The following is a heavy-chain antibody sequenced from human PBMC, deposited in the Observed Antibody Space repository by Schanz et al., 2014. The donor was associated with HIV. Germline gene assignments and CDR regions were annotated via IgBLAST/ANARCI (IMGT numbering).Heavy chain of an antibody. J-gene: IGHJ3*02. CDR3: TRSFNRGSRAFDAFDI. V-gene: IGHV3-7*01. Sequence: EVQLVESGGGLVQPGGSLSLSFFYSFFTFRPSWMTWVRHVSGKGLEWVANIKQDGTEMYYVDSVKGRFTISRDNAKNSLYLQMSSLRVEDTAVYYCTRSFNRGSRAFDAFDIWGQGTMVTVSS. D-gene: IGHD3-10*01. CDR1: FFTFRPSW. CDR2: IKQDGTEM.